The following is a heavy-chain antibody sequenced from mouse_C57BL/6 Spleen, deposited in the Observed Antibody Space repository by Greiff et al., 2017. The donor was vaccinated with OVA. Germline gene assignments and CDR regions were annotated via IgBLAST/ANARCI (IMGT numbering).Heavy chain of an antibody. CDR3: TTSSQAWFAY. D-gene: IGHD1-1*01. CDR2: IDPENGDT. J-gene: IGHJ3*01. V-gene: IGHV14-4*01. CDR1: GFNIKDDY. Sequence: DVQLQESGAELVRPGASVKLSCTASGFNIKDDYMHWVKQRPEQGLEWIGWIDPENGDTEYASKFQGKATITADTSSNTAYLQLSSLTSEDTAVYYCTTSSQAWFAYWGQGTLVTVSA.